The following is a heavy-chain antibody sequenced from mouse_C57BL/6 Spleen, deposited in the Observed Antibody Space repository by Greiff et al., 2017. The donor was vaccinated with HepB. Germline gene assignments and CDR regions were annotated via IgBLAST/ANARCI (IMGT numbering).Heavy chain of an antibody. Sequence: QVQLQQPGAELVKPGASVKLSCKASGYTFTSYWMHWVKQRPGQGLEWIGMIHPNSGSTNYNEKFKSKATLTVDKSSSTAYMQLSSLTSEDSAVYYCARRYYGSGLDYWGQGTTLTVSS. V-gene: IGHV1-64*01. CDR1: GYTFTSYW. CDR3: ARRYYGSGLDY. CDR2: IHPNSGST. J-gene: IGHJ2*01. D-gene: IGHD1-1*01.